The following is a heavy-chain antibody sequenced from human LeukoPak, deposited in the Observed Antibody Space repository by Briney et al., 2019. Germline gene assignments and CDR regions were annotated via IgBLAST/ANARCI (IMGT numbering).Heavy chain of an antibody. CDR3: ARVRGLSSRPFDY. V-gene: IGHV4-31*03. CDR2: IYYRGGST. Sequence: SETLSLTCTVSDGSISSGGYYWSWIRQHPGKGLEWIGYIYYRGGSTYYNPSLKSRVTISVDTSKNQFSLKLSSVTAADTAVYYCARVRGLSSRPFDYWGQGTVVTVSS. J-gene: IGHJ4*02. CDR1: DGSISSGGYY. D-gene: IGHD3-10*01.